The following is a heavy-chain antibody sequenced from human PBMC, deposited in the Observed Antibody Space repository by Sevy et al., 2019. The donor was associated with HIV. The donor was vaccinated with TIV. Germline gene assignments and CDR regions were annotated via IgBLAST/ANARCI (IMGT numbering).Heavy chain of an antibody. CDR2: SYHSGTT. CDR1: GFSVSSDNY. J-gene: IGHJ2*01. CDR3: AREGRVFYGSGTYYNDWYFDL. V-gene: IGHV4-38-2*02. D-gene: IGHD3-10*01. Sequence: SETLSLTCTISGFSVSSDNYWGWLRQSPGKGLQWIGSSYHSGTTYYNSSLNSRVTISVDTSRNRFSLRLNSVTAADTALYFCAREGRVFYGSGTYYNDWYFDLWGRGTLVTVSS.